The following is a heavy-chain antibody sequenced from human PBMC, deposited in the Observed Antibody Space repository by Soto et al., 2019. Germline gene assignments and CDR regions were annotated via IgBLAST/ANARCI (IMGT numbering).Heavy chain of an antibody. D-gene: IGHD2-15*01. CDR3: AKGDCTGGRCYRGFDY. V-gene: IGHV3-23*01. Sequence: EVQVLESGGGLVQPGGSLRLSCAVSGFTFSSYDMSCVRQAPGKGLEWVSGVSASGSITSYADSAKGRFTISRDNAKNTMFLQMNSLRAEDTAVYFCAKGDCTGGRCYRGFDYWGQGTLVTVSS. CDR2: VSASGSIT. J-gene: IGHJ4*02. CDR1: GFTFSSYD.